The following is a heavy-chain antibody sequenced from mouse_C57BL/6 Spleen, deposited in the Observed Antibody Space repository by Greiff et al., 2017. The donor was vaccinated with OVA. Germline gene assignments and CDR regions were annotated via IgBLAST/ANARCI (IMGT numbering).Heavy chain of an antibody. J-gene: IGHJ1*03. D-gene: IGHD2-3*01. CDR2: ISNGGGST. Sequence: EVMFVESGGGLVQPGGSLKLSCAASGFTFSDYYMYWVRQTPEKRLEWVAYISNGGGSTYYPDTVKGRFTISRDNAKNPLYLQMSRLKSEDTAMYYCARSLDGYYVDWYFDVWGTGTTVTVSS. CDR1: GFTFSDYY. V-gene: IGHV5-12*01. CDR3: ARSLDGYYVDWYFDV.